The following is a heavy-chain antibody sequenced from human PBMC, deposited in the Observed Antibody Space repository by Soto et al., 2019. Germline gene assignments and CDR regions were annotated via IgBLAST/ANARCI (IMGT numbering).Heavy chain of an antibody. Sequence: QVQLVQSGAEVKKPGSSVKVSCKASGGTFSSYAISWVRQAPGQGLEWMGGIIPIFGTANYAQKFQGRVTITADESTSTAYMELSSLRSEDTAVYYCARLARDFWSGYWYGMDVRGQGTTVTVSS. J-gene: IGHJ6*02. V-gene: IGHV1-69*12. CDR1: GGTFSSYA. D-gene: IGHD3-3*01. CDR2: IIPIFGTA. CDR3: ARLARDFWSGYWYGMDV.